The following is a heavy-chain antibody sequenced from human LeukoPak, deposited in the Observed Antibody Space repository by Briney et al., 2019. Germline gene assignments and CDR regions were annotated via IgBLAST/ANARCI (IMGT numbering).Heavy chain of an antibody. J-gene: IGHJ5*02. V-gene: IGHV4-34*01. Sequence: PSETLSLTCAVYGGSFSDYYWSWIRQPPGKGLEWIGEINHSGSTNYNPSLKSRVTISVDTSKNQFSLKLSSVTAADTAVYYCARVFPAAGTVGFDPWGQGTLVTVSS. CDR2: INHSGST. CDR3: ARVFPAAGTVGFDP. CDR1: GGSFSDYY. D-gene: IGHD6-13*01.